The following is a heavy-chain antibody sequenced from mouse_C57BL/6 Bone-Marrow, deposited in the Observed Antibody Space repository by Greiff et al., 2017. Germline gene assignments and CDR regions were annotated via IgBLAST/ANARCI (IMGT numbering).Heavy chain of an antibody. V-gene: IGHV1-81*01. CDR2: IYPRSGNT. D-gene: IGHD1-1*01. CDR3: ARGRITTVVANFDY. J-gene: IGHJ2*01. Sequence: QVQLQQSGAELARPGASVKLSCKASGCTFTSYGISWVKQRTGQGLEWIGEIYPRSGNTYYNEKFKGKATLTADKSSSTAYMELRSLTSEDSAVYFCARGRITTVVANFDYWGQGTTLTVSS. CDR1: GCTFTSYG.